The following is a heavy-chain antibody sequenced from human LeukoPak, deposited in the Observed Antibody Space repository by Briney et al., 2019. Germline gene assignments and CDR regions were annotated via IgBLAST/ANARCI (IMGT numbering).Heavy chain of an antibody. V-gene: IGHV3-66*01. CDR3: ARGATGTAVFFEY. Sequence: GGSLRLSCAASGFTVSTNYMNWVRQAPGKGLEWVSVIYSGGNIYYADSVKGRFTISRDNSKNTLYLQMNSLRAEDTAVYYCARGATGTAVFFEYWGQGTLVTVSS. J-gene: IGHJ4*02. CDR2: IYSGGNI. D-gene: IGHD1-14*01. CDR1: GFTVSTNY.